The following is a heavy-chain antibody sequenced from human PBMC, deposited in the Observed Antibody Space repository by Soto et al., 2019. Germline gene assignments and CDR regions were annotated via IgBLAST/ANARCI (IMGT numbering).Heavy chain of an antibody. Sequence: SETLSLTCTVSGGSISSYYWSWIRQPPGKGLEWIGYIYYSGSTNYNPSLKSRVTISVDTSKNQFSLKLSSVTAADTAVYYCARSQWLVYDYWGQGTRVTVSS. J-gene: IGHJ4*02. CDR1: GGSISSYY. CDR3: ARSQWLVYDY. V-gene: IGHV4-59*01. CDR2: IYYSGST. D-gene: IGHD6-19*01.